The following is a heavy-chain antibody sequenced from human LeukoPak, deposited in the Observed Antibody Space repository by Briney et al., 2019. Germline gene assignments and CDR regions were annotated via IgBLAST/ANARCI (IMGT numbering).Heavy chain of an antibody. J-gene: IGHJ4*02. D-gene: IGHD3-10*01. CDR3: ARGDYYGSGNWDY. CDR1: GYTFNTYG. CDR2: IIPIFGTA. Sequence: GASVKVSCKASGYTFNTYGINWVRQAPGQGLEWMGGIIPIFGTANYAQKFQGRVTITADESTSIVYMELNSQRSEDTAVFYCARGDYYGSGNWDYWGQGTLVTVSS. V-gene: IGHV1-69*13.